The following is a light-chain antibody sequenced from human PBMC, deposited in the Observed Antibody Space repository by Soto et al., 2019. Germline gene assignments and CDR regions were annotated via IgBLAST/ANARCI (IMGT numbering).Light chain of an antibody. V-gene: IGKV1-8*01. CDR3: LQDYYYPLS. Sequence: AIRMTQSPSSLSASTGDRVTITCRASQGISSYLDWYQQKPGKPPKLLVNAASTLQSGVPSRFSGSGSGTDFTLTISSLQPEDLATYYCLQDYYYPLSFGGGTKVDIK. CDR2: AAS. CDR1: QGISSY. J-gene: IGKJ4*01.